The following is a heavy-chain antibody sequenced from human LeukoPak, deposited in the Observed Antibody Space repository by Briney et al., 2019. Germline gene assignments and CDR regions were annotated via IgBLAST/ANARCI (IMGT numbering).Heavy chain of an antibody. CDR3: AREPPAADDAFDI. D-gene: IGHD6-13*01. J-gene: IGHJ3*02. CDR1: GGSISSSSYY. Sequence: PSETLSLTCTVSGGSISSSSYYWGWIRQPPGKGLEWIGSIYYSGSTYYNPSLKSRVTISVDTSKNQFSLKLSSVTAADTAVYYCAREPPAADDAFDIWGQGTMVTVSS. V-gene: IGHV4-39*07. CDR2: IYYSGST.